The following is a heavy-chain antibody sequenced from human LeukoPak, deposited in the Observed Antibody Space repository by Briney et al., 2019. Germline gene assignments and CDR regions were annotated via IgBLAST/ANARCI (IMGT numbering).Heavy chain of an antibody. D-gene: IGHD6-19*01. CDR3: ARGQQWLADFDY. V-gene: IGHV4-59*01. CDR1: GGSISRYY. J-gene: IGHJ4*02. Sequence: PSETLSLTCTVSGGSISRYYWSWIRQPPGKGLEWIGYIYYSGSTNYNPSLKSRVTISVDTSKNQFSLKLSSVTAADTAVYYCARGQQWLADFDYWGQGTLVTVSS. CDR2: IYYSGST.